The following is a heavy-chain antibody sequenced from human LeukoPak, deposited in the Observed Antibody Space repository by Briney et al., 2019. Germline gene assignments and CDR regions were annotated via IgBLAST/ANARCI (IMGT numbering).Heavy chain of an antibody. Sequence: SETLSLTCTVSGDSISSYYWSWIRQPPGKGLEWIGQMYYSGSAKYNPSLKSRATTSVDTSKNQFSLKLSSVTAADTAVYYCAREGEGYDPRDYWGQGTLVTVSS. V-gene: IGHV4-59*01. D-gene: IGHD3-22*01. J-gene: IGHJ4*02. CDR3: AREGEGYDPRDY. CDR2: MYYSGSA. CDR1: GDSISSYY.